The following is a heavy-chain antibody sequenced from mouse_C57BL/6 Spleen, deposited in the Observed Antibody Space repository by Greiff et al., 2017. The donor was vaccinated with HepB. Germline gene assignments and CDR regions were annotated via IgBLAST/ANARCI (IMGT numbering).Heavy chain of an antibody. CDR3: ARSDYDEDY. D-gene: IGHD2-4*01. CDR1: GYSFTGYY. J-gene: IGHJ2*01. Sequence: VQLKQSGPELVKPGASVKISCKASGYSFTGYYMNWVKQSPEKSLEWIGEINPSTGGTTYNQKFKAKATLTVDKSSSTAYMQLKSLTSEDSAVYYCARSDYDEDYWGQGTTLTVSS. CDR2: INPSTGGT. V-gene: IGHV1-42*01.